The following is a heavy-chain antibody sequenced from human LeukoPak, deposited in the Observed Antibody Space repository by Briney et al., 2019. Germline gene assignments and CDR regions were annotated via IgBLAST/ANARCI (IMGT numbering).Heavy chain of an antibody. CDR1: GFTFSSYG. J-gene: IGHJ4*02. V-gene: IGHV3-30*18. Sequence: GGSLRLPCAASGFTFSSYGMHWVRQAPGKGLEWVAVISYDGSNKYYADSVKGRFTISRDNSKNTLYLQMNSLRAEDTAVYYCAKDRGREITFGGVIVYYFDYWGRGTLVTVSS. CDR3: AKDRGREITFGGVIVYYFDY. CDR2: ISYDGSNK. D-gene: IGHD3-16*02.